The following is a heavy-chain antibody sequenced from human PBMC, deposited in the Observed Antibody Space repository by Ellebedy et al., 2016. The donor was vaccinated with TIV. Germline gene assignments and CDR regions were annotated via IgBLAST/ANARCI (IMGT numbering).Heavy chain of an antibody. Sequence: AASVKVSCKASGYTFTSYGISWVRQAPGQGLEWMGWISAYNGNTNYAQKLQGRVTMTTDTSTSTAYMELSSLRSKDTAVYYCARDPAYCSGGSCYNWFDPWGQGTLVTVSS. V-gene: IGHV1-18*04. CDR3: ARDPAYCSGGSCYNWFDP. CDR2: ISAYNGNT. D-gene: IGHD2-15*01. J-gene: IGHJ5*02. CDR1: GYTFTSYG.